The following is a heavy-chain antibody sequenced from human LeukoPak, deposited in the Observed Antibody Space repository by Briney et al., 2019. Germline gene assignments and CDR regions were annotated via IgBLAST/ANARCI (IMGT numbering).Heavy chain of an antibody. Sequence: ASVKVSCKAPGYTFTSYGISWVRQAPGQGLEWMGWISAYNGNTNYAQKLQGRVTMTTDTSTSTAYMELRSLRSDDTAVYYCARSYYYDSSGYSDPWGQGTLVTVSS. CDR1: GYTFTSYG. CDR3: ARSYYYDSSGYSDP. D-gene: IGHD3-22*01. J-gene: IGHJ5*02. CDR2: ISAYNGNT. V-gene: IGHV1-18*01.